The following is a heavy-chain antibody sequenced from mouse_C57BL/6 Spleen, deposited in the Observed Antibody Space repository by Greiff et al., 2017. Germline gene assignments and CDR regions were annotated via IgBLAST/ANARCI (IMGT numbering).Heavy chain of an antibody. CDR3: ARSYGYDGYCEAMDY. CDR2: IDPSDSYT. V-gene: IGHV1-59*01. J-gene: IGHJ4*01. D-gene: IGHD2-3*01. CDR1: GYTFTSYW. Sequence: VQLQQSGAELVRPGTSVKLSCKASGYTFTSYWMHWVKQRPGQGLEWIGVIDPSDSYTNYNQKFKGKATLTVDTSSSTAYMQLSSLTSEDSAVYYCARSYGYDGYCEAMDYWGQGTSVTVSS.